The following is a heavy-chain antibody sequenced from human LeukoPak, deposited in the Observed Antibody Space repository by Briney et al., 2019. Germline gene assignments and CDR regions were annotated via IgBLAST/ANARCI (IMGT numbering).Heavy chain of an antibody. Sequence: PSETLSLTCAAYGGSFSGYYWSWIRQPPGKGLEWIGEINHSGSTNYNPSLKSRVTISVDTSKNQFSLKLSSVTAADTAVYYCARGTTLEMATVHFDYWGQGTLVTVSS. CDR3: ARGTTLEMATVHFDY. CDR2: INHSGST. D-gene: IGHD4-4*01. J-gene: IGHJ4*02. V-gene: IGHV4-34*01. CDR1: GGSFSGYY.